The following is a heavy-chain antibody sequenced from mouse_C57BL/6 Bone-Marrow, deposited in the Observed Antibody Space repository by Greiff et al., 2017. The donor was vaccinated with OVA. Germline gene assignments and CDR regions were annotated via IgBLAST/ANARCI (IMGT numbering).Heavy chain of an antibody. CDR2: IDPSDSYT. CDR1: GYTFTSYW. J-gene: IGHJ2*01. Sequence: QVQLKQPGAELVMPGASVKLSCKASGYTFTSYWMHWVKQRPGQGLEWIGEIDPSDSYTNYNQKFKGKSTLTVDKSSSTAYMQLSSLTSEDSAVYYCARFEYYGSSWGYFDYWGQGTTLTVSS. D-gene: IGHD1-1*01. CDR3: ARFEYYGSSWGYFDY. V-gene: IGHV1-69*01.